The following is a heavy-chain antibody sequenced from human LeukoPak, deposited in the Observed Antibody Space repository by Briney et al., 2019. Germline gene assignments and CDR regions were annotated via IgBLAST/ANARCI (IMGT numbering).Heavy chain of an antibody. CDR3: AKHGEAYGDSRTDY. V-gene: IGHV3-23*01. CDR1: GFTFSSYA. D-gene: IGHD4-17*01. Sequence: GGSLRLSCAASGFTFSSYAMSWVRQAPGKGLEWVLAISGSGGSTYYADSVKGRFTISRDNSKNTLYLQMNSLRAEDTAIYYCAKHGEAYGDSRTDYWGQGTLVTVSS. CDR2: ISGSGGST. J-gene: IGHJ4*02.